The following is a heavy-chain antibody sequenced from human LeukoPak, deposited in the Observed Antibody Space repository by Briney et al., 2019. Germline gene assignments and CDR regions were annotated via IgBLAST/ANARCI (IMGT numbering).Heavy chain of an antibody. CDR1: GLTFSSYG. J-gene: IGHJ4*03. D-gene: IGHD1-26*01. V-gene: IGHV3-30*03. Sequence: PGGSLRLSCAASGLTFSSYGMLWVRQAPGKGLEWGAVISYHGSNKYYADSVKRRFTISRDNSKNTLYLQMNSLRAEDTAVYYCARDALIVGATPDGGICAWGQGTPVTASS. CDR2: ISYHGSNK. CDR3: ARDALIVGATPDGGICA.